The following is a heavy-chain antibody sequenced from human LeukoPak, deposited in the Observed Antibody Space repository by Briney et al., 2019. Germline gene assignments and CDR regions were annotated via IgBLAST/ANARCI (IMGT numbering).Heavy chain of an antibody. J-gene: IGHJ4*02. CDR1: GYSISSGYN. V-gene: IGHV4-38-2*02. D-gene: IGHD6-19*01. Sequence: SETLSLTCTVSGYSISSGYNWGWIRQSPGKGLEWIGNIYHSGSTYYNPSLKSRVTISVDMSKNHFSLRLSSVTAADTAMYYCARGTLYSGWSYYFDYWGQGSQVTVSS. CDR3: ARGTLYSGWSYYFDY. CDR2: IYHSGST.